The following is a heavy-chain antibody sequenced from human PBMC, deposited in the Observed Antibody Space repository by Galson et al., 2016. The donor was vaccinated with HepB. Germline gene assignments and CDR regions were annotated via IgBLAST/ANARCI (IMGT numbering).Heavy chain of an antibody. CDR3: GRDRAVRSIDQ. J-gene: IGHJ4*02. CDR1: GFSFSSSW. Sequence: SLRLSCAASGFSFSSSWMHWVRQAPGKGLVWVSRIDRYGSSTGYADSVKGRFTISRDNAKNTLFLHMNSLRVEDTAVYYCGRDRAVRSIDQWGQGALVTVSS. CDR2: IDRYGSST. V-gene: IGHV3-74*01. D-gene: IGHD6-19*01.